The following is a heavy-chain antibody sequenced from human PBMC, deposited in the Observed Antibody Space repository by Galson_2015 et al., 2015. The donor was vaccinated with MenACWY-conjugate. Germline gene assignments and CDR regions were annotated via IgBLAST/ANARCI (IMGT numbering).Heavy chain of an antibody. V-gene: IGHV1-69*06. D-gene: IGHD2-2*02. CDR3: ATSPPCEDITVVPAAIWYCQR. J-gene: IGHJ1*01. CDR2: VIHPYDKK. CDR1: GGTFSRHA. Sequence: SVKVSCKASGGTFSRHAISWVRQAPGQGLEWMGGVIHPYDKKKYAQKFQGRVKLTADKSTSTAYMELARLRSADTAVYYCATSPPCEDITVVPAAIWYCQRWGHGTLVTVSP.